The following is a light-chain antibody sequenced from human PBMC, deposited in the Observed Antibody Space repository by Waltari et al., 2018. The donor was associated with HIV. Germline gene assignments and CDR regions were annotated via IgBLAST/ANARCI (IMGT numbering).Light chain of an antibody. CDR1: SSNIGAGYD. Sequence: QSVLTQPPSVSGAPGQRVTISCTGSSSNIGAGYDVHWYQQLPGKAPKLLIYGNSNRPSGVPDRFSGSKSGTSASLAITGLQAEDEADYYCQSYDSSLSALWVFGGGTKLTVL. V-gene: IGLV1-40*01. CDR3: QSYDSSLSALWV. CDR2: GNS. J-gene: IGLJ3*02.